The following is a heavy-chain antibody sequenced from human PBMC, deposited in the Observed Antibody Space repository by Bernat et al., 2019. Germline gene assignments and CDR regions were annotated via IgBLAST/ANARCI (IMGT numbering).Heavy chain of an antibody. J-gene: IGHJ6*02. D-gene: IGHD1-1*01. CDR1: GFTVSSNY. V-gene: IGHV3-53*01. Sequence: EVQLVESGGGLVKPGGSLRLSCAASGFTVSSNYMSWVRQAPGKGLEWVSVIYSGGSTYYADSVKGRFTISRDNSKNTLYLQMNSLRAEDTAVYYCARSRAGTDYYYGMDVWGQGTTVTVSS. CDR3: ARSRAGTDYYYGMDV. CDR2: IYSGGST.